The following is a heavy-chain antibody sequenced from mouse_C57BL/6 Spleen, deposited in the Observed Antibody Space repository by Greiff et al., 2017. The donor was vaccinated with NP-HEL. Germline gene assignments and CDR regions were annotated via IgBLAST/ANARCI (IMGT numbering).Heavy chain of an antibody. D-gene: IGHD2-1*01. V-gene: IGHV1-69*01. Sequence: QVQLQQPGAELVMPGASVKLSCKASGYTFTSYWMHWVKQRPGQGLEWIGEIDPSDSYTNYNQKFKGKSTLTVDKSSSTAYMQLSSLTSEDSAVYYCARRGKGNYVGDAMDYWGQGTSVTVSS. CDR2: IDPSDSYT. CDR3: ARRGKGNYVGDAMDY. J-gene: IGHJ4*01. CDR1: GYTFTSYW.